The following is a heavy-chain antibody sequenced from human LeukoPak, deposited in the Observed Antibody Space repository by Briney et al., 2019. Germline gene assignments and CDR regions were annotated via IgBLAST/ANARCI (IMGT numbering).Heavy chain of an antibody. J-gene: IGHJ4*02. CDR1: GYSFTANH. Sequence: ASVKISCKASGYSFTANHIHWVRQAPGQGLEWMGIIYPHRLTITYAQKFQGRVTMTTDTSTSTAYMELRSLRSDDTAVYYCARRDTAMVPGIDYWGQGTLVTVSS. CDR2: IYPHRLTI. V-gene: IGHV1-46*01. CDR3: ARRDTAMVPGIDY. D-gene: IGHD5-18*01.